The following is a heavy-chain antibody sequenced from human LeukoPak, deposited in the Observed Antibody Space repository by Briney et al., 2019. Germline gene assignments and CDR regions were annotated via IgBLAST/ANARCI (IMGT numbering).Heavy chain of an antibody. J-gene: IGHJ4*02. CDR1: GYSFTSYW. D-gene: IGHD6-19*01. CDR3: ARSVAAEDFDY. V-gene: IGHV5-51*01. Sequence: GESPKISCKGSGYSFTSYWICWVRQMPGIGLEWMGIIYPGDSDTRYSPSFQGQVTISADKSISTAYLQWSSLKASDTAMYYCARSVAAEDFDYWGQGTLVTVSS. CDR2: IYPGDSDT.